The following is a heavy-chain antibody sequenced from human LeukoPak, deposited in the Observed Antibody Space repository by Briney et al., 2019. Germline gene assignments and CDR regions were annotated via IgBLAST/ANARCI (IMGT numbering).Heavy chain of an antibody. D-gene: IGHD3-22*01. CDR1: GFTFSSYA. Sequence: PGGSLRLSCAASGFTFSSYAMHWVRQAPGKGLEWVADISYDGSNKYYADSVKGRFTISRDNSKNTLYLQMNSLRAENTAVYYCARDRRVYYYDSSGYGKINWFDPWGQGTLVTVSS. CDR3: ARDRRVYYYDSSGYGKINWFDP. V-gene: IGHV3-30*04. CDR2: ISYDGSNK. J-gene: IGHJ5*02.